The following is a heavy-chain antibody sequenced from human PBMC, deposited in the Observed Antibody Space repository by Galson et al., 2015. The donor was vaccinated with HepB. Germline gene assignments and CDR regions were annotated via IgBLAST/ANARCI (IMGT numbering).Heavy chain of an antibody. Sequence: SLRLSCAAPGFTFSSYSMNWVRQAPGKGLEWVSSISSSRSYIYYADSVKGRFTISRDNAKNSLYLQMNSLRAEDTAVYYCARDLTRMTTVTTGYYYYGMDVWGQGTTVTVSS. CDR1: GFTFSSYS. J-gene: IGHJ6*02. D-gene: IGHD4-17*01. V-gene: IGHV3-21*01. CDR3: ARDLTRMTTVTTGYYYYGMDV. CDR2: ISSSRSYI.